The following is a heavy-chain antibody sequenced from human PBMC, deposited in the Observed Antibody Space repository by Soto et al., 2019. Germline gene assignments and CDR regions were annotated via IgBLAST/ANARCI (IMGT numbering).Heavy chain of an antibody. D-gene: IGHD3-22*01. Sequence: GESLKISCKGSGYSFTSYWIGWVRQMPGKGLEWMGIIYPGDSDTRYSPSFQGQVTISADKSISTAYLQWSSLKASDTAMYYCARLLKDFYFDCSGYHRALFYYCSRGSLVTVSS. CDR2: IYPGDSDT. CDR3: ARLLKDFYFDCSGYHRALFYY. CDR1: GYSFTSYW. J-gene: IGHJ4*02. V-gene: IGHV5-51*01.